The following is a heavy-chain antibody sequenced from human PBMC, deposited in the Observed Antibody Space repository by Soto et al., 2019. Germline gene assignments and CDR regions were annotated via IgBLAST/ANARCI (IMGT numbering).Heavy chain of an antibody. V-gene: IGHV4-31*03. CDR3: ARAPHSGPQPNYYYGMDV. Sequence: QVQLQESGPGLVKPSQTLSLTCTVSGGSISSGGYYWSWIRQHPRKGLEWIGYIYYSWSTYYNPSLKSRVTISVDTSKNEFSLKLSSGTASDTAVYYCARAPHSGPQPNYYYGMDVWGQGTTVTVSS. CDR1: GGSISSGGYY. CDR2: IYYSWST. D-gene: IGHD2-15*01. J-gene: IGHJ6*02.